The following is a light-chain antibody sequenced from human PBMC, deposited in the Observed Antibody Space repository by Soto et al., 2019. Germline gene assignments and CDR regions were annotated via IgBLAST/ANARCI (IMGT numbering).Light chain of an antibody. V-gene: IGKV3-11*01. CDR1: ESVGRH. Sequence: EVVLTQSPGTLSLSPGERATLSCRASESVGRHLAWYQQKPGQAPRLLIYDASNRATGIPARFSGSGSGTDFTLTISSLEPEEVGVYYCQQYNNWPPITVGQGTRRENK. J-gene: IGKJ5*01. CDR3: QQYNNWPPIT. CDR2: DAS.